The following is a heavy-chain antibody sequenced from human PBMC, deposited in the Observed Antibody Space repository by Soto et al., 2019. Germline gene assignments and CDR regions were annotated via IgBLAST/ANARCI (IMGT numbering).Heavy chain of an antibody. CDR3: ARGKEQWFH. V-gene: IGHV4-59*01. CDR1: GGSISSYY. J-gene: IGHJ4*02. Sequence: KQSQTLSLTCTVSGGSISSYYWSWIRQPPGKGLEWIGYIYYSGRTNYNPSLKSRVTISVDTSRNQFSLNLRSVTAADTAVYYCARGKEQWFHWGQGTLVTVSS. CDR2: IYYSGRT. D-gene: IGHD6-19*01.